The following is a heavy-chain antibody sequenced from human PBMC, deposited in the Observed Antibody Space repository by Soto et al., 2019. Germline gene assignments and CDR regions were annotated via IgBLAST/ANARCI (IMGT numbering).Heavy chain of an antibody. CDR1: GYPVTAYY. V-gene: IGHV1-2*02. CDR2: INPATGAA. Sequence: QLHLVQSGAVVKKPGASVTVSCSASGYPVTAYYMHWVRQAPGRGLEWMGGINPATGAANYTQTFQGRVHMTRERSTSPVLLELRGLTFEDTACFYCERGGGVGGAGSAAFDMLGQGTLVTVSS. CDR3: ERGGGVGGAGSAAFDM. D-gene: IGHD3-16*01. J-gene: IGHJ3*02.